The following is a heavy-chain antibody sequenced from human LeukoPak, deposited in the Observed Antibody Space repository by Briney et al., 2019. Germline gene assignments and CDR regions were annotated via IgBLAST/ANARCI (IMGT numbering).Heavy chain of an antibody. CDR3: ARVNIGGWYSLLGY. CDR2: ISEYNGNT. Sequence: ASVKDSCKASGYTLTSYGISWVRQAPGQGLEWMGWISEYNGNTNYAQKFQGRVTMTTDTSTSTAYMELRSLRSDDTAVYYCARVNIGGWYSLLGYWGQGTLVTVSS. CDR1: GYTLTSYG. J-gene: IGHJ4*02. D-gene: IGHD6-19*01. V-gene: IGHV1-18*01.